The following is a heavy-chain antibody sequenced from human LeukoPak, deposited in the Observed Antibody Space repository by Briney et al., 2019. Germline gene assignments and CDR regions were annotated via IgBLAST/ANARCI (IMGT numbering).Heavy chain of an antibody. CDR1: GFIFSSYA. Sequence: GGSLRLSCSASGFIFSSYAMHWVRQAPGKGLEYVSAIGSSGGSTYYADSVKDRFIISRDNPKNTLYLQMSSLRAEDTAVYYCVKRDNSGWYDYWGQGTLVTVSS. D-gene: IGHD6-19*01. CDR2: IGSSGGST. V-gene: IGHV3-64D*09. CDR3: VKRDNSGWYDY. J-gene: IGHJ4*02.